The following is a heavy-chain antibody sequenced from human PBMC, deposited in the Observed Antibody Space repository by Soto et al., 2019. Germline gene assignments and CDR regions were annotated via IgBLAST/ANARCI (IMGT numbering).Heavy chain of an antibody. CDR1: GFAFSSYS. Sequence: LRLSCAASGFAFSSYSMNWVRQAPGKGLEWVSSISSSSSYIYYADSVKGRFTISRDNAKNSLYLQMNSLRAEDTAVYYCARDRAARPYYYGMDVWGQGTTVTVSS. CDR3: ARDRAARPYYYGMDV. D-gene: IGHD6-6*01. J-gene: IGHJ6*02. CDR2: ISSSSSYI. V-gene: IGHV3-21*01.